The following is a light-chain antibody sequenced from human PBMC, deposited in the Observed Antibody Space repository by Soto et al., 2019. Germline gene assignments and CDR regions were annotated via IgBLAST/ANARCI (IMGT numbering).Light chain of an antibody. J-gene: IGLJ2*01. Sequence: QSVLTQPPSVSGAPGQRVTISCTGSSSNIGAGYDGHWYQQLPGTAPKLLIYGNSNRPSGVPDRFSGSKSGTSASLAITGLQAEEEADSYCQSYDSALGRVFGGGTKLTVL. V-gene: IGLV1-40*01. CDR3: QSYDSALGRV. CDR2: GNS. CDR1: SSNIGAGYD.